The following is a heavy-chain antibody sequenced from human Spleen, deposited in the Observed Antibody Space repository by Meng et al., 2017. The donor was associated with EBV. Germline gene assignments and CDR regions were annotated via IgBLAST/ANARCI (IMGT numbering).Heavy chain of an antibody. CDR1: GGTFSSYG. CDR2: IIPLLGTR. D-gene: IGHD2-8*01. V-gene: IGHV1-69*08. Sequence: QGQVVRGGAEVKKPGSSVKGPCQASGGTFSSYGITWVRQAPGQGLEWMGTIIPLLGTRNYAQKFQGRVTFIADSTSTAYMELSGLRSDDTGFYYCARKAHGPLDYWGQGTLVTVSS. CDR3: ARKAHGPLDY. J-gene: IGHJ4*02.